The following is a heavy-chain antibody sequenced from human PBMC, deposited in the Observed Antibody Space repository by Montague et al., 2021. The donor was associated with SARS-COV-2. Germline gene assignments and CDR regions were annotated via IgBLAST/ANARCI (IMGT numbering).Heavy chain of an antibody. CDR3: ARTRGYVPLFDF. Sequence: SETLSLTCTVSGGSISSNFWSWIRQPPGKGLEWIGYIYYSGSTNXNPSLKSRVTISVDTSKKQFSLQLSSVTAADTAVYYCARTRGYVPLFDFWGQGTLVTVSS. J-gene: IGHJ4*02. D-gene: IGHD5-12*01. CDR2: IYYSGST. V-gene: IGHV4-59*01. CDR1: GGSISSNF.